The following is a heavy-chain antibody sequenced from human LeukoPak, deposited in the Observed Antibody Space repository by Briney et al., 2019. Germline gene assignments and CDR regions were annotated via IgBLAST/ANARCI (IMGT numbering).Heavy chain of an antibody. CDR1: GYTFTTYY. CDR3: ARDQGYSSGVSIDFDY. CDR2: INPSGGST. J-gene: IGHJ4*02. D-gene: IGHD6-19*01. Sequence: ASVKVSCKASGYTFTTYYIHWVRQAPGQGLEWMGIINPSGGSTSYAQKFQGRVTMTRDMSTSTVYMELSSLRSEDTAVYYCARDQGYSSGVSIDFDYWGQGTLVTVSS. V-gene: IGHV1-46*01.